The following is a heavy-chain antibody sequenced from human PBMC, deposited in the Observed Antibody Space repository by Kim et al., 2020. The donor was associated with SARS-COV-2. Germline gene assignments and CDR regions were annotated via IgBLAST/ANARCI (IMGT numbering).Heavy chain of an antibody. CDR1: GGSFSGYY. CDR2: INHSGST. J-gene: IGHJ5*02. D-gene: IGHD6-13*01. Sequence: SETLSLTCAVYGGSFSGYYWSWIRQPPGKGLEWIGEINHSGSTNYNPSLKSRVTISVDTSKNQFSLKLSSVTAADTAVYYCARGRSSSWYFERAQRTHWFDPWGQGTLVTVSS. CDR3: ARGRSSSWYFERAQRTHWFDP. V-gene: IGHV4-34*01.